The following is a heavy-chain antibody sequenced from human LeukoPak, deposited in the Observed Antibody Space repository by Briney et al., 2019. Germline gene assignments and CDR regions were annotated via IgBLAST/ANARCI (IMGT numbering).Heavy chain of an antibody. Sequence: ASVKVSCKASGYTFTSYGISWVRQAPGQGLEWMGWISAYNGNTNYAQKLQGRVTMTTDTSTSTACMELRSLRSDDTAVYYCARDAIPVWFGDYFDSWGQGTLVTVSS. CDR1: GYTFTSYG. CDR3: ARDAIPVWFGDYFDS. V-gene: IGHV1-18*01. CDR2: ISAYNGNT. D-gene: IGHD3-10*01. J-gene: IGHJ4*02.